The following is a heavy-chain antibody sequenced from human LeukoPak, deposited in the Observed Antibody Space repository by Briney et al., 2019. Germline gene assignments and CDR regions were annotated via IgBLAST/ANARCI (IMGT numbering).Heavy chain of an antibody. Sequence: GRSLRLSCAASGFTFDDYAMSWVRQAPGKGLEWVSAISGSGGSTYYADSVKGRFTISRDNSKNTLYLQMNSLRAEDTALYYCAKRRGRGYSSGWYDYWGQGTLVTVSS. J-gene: IGHJ4*02. D-gene: IGHD6-19*01. CDR3: AKRRGRGYSSGWYDY. CDR2: ISGSGGST. CDR1: GFTFDDYA. V-gene: IGHV3-23*01.